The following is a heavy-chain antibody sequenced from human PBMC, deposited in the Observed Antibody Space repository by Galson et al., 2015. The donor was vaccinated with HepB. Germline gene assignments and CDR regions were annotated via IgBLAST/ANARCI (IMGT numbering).Heavy chain of an antibody. V-gene: IGHV1-18*01. D-gene: IGHD2-2*01. CDR1: GFTFNSYG. Sequence: SVKVSCKASGFTFNSYGFTWVRQAPGQGLEWIGWISAYNGNTDYAQKFQGRVTMTTDTSTTTAYLDLGSLSRGDTAVYYCARESSISVTAKPFDPWGQGTLVIVSS. J-gene: IGHJ5*02. CDR2: ISAYNGNT. CDR3: ARESSISVTAKPFDP.